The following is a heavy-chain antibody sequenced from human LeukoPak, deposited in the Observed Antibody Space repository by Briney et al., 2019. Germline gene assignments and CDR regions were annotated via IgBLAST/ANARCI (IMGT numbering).Heavy chain of an antibody. D-gene: IGHD6-13*01. CDR3: ANTLRRLAAAGDFDY. CDR2: ISYDGRNK. CDR1: GFTFSDYG. Sequence: GGSLRLSCVASGFTFSDYGMHWVRQAPGKGPEWVAVISYDGRNKYFADSVKGRFTISRDNSKNTLYLQMSSLRVEDTAVYYCANTLRRLAAAGDFDYWGQGTLVSVSS. J-gene: IGHJ4*02. V-gene: IGHV3-30*18.